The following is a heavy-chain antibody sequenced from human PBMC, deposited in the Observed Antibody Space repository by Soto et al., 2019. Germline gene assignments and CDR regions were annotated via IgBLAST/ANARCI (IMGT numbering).Heavy chain of an antibody. Sequence: WVTLSRPCAASGFTFSSYAMSWFRQVPGKGLEWVPAISGSGGSTYYADSVKGRVTISRDSSENTLYLQMNSLTAEATAVYYCAKGPSYCFDYRGRGTRVTVS. V-gene: IGHV3-23*01. CDR3: AKGPSYCFDY. J-gene: IGHJ4*02. CDR2: ISGSGGST. CDR1: GFTFSSYA.